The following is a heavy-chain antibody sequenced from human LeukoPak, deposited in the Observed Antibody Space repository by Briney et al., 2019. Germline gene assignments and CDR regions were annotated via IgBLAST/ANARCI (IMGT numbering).Heavy chain of an antibody. CDR3: ARRSIAASGNYFDY. J-gene: IGHJ4*02. CDR1: GGSISSHY. D-gene: IGHD6-13*01. V-gene: IGHV4-59*08. CDR2: IYYSGST. Sequence: PSETLSLTCTVYGGSISSHYWSWIRQPPGKGLEWIGYIYYSGSTNYNPSLKGRVTISVDTSKNQFSLKVSSVTAADTAVYYCARRSIAASGNYFDYWGQGTLVTVSS.